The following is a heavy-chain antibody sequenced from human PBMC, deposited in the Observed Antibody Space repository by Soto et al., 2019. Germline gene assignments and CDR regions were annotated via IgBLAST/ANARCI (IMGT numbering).Heavy chain of an antibody. Sequence: PGGSLRLSCAASGFSFSSYSMNWVRQAPGKGLQWVSYISTSSSTIKYADSVKGRFTISRDNAKNSLYLQMNSLRDEDSAVYYCASGIAVARGYWGQGTTVTVSS. J-gene: IGHJ6*02. CDR1: GFSFSSYS. CDR2: ISTSSSTI. V-gene: IGHV3-48*02. D-gene: IGHD6-19*01. CDR3: ASGIAVARGY.